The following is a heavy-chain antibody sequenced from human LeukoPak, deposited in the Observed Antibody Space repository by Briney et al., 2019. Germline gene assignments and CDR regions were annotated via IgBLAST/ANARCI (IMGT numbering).Heavy chain of an antibody. D-gene: IGHD2-21*01. CDR1: GGFFSDYY. CDR2: IHHRGST. V-gene: IGHV4-34*01. J-gene: IGHJ2*01. CDR3: ARGPARYSQWYCDL. Sequence: PSETLSLTCAVYGGFFSDYYWSWIRHPPGKGLEWIGEIHHRGSTYYNPCLRSRVPISVETPKNQFSLKLSSVTAADRALFYCARGPARYSQWYCDLWGRGTVVSV.